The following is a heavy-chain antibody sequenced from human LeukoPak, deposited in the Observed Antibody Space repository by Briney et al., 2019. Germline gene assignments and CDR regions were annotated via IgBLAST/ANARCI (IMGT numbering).Heavy chain of an antibody. CDR2: IIPIFGTA. CDR3: ARGYAFTVRFDY. D-gene: IGHD3-10*01. V-gene: IGHV1-69*01. J-gene: IGHJ4*02. CDR1: GGTFSSYA. Sequence: ASVKVSCKASGGTFSSYAISWVRQAPGQGLEWMGGIIPIFGTANYAQKFQGRVTTTADESTSTAYMELSSLRSEDTAVYYCARGYAFTVRFDYWGQGTLVTVSS.